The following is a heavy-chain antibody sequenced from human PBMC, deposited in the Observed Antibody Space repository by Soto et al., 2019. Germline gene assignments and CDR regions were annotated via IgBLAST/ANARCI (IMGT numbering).Heavy chain of an antibody. CDR1: GFTFSGSA. CDR3: TRQDFIVDYYGSGSYYNFDY. V-gene: IGHV3-73*01. Sequence: PGGSLRLSCAASGFTFSGSAMHWVRQASGKGLEWVGRIRSKANSYATAYAASVKGRFTISRDDSKNTAYLQMNSLKTEDTAVYYCTRQDFIVDYYGSGSYYNFDYWGQGTLVTVSS. J-gene: IGHJ4*02. CDR2: IRSKANSYAT. D-gene: IGHD3-10*01.